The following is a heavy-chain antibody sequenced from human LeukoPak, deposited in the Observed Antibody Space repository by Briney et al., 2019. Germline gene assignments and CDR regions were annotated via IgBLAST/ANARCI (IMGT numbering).Heavy chain of an antibody. Sequence: PGGSLRLSCAASGFTLSGYAMNWVRQAPGKDLEWVSYISSGSSNIYYAESVKGRFTISRDNAKNSLYLQMNSLRAEDTAVYYCLTIVETDIDAFDIWGQGAKVTVSS. CDR3: LTIVETDIDAFDI. CDR2: ISSGSSNI. D-gene: IGHD2-21*01. CDR1: GFTLSGYA. J-gene: IGHJ3*02. V-gene: IGHV3-48*04.